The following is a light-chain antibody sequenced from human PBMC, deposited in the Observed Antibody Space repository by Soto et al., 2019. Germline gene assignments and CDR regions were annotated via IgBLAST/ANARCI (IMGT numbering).Light chain of an antibody. J-gene: IGKJ1*01. CDR3: QQSSSTPRT. CDR2: AAS. CDR1: QSISSY. Sequence: DIQMTQSPSSLSASVGDRVTITCRASQSISSYLCWYQQKPGKAPKLLIYAASSLQSGVPSRFSGSGSGTDFTLTISSLQPEDFATYYCQQSSSTPRTFGQGTRVEIK. V-gene: IGKV1-39*01.